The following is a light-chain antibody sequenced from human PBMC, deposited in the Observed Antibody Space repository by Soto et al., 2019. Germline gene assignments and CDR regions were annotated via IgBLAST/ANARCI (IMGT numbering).Light chain of an antibody. CDR3: QQYSKWPLT. Sequence: EIVMTQSPATLSVSPGERATLSCRASQSLYSNLAWYQQKPGQSPRLLIYATSTRATGIPARFSGSGSGTHFTLTIRSLQSEDFALYYCQQYSKWPLTFGGGTKVEIK. CDR2: ATS. CDR1: QSLYSN. J-gene: IGKJ4*01. V-gene: IGKV3-15*01.